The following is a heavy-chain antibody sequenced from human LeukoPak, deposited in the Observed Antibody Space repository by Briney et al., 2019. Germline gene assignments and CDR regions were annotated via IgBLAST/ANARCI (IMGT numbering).Heavy chain of an antibody. Sequence: SETLSLTCTVSGGSISSYYWSWIRQPPGKGLEWIGYIYYSGSTNYNPSLKSRVTISVDTSKNQFSLKLSSVTAADTAVYYCARLSAMLRGPEPFYYCEHWGQGTLVTVSS. J-gene: IGHJ4*01. CDR2: IYYSGST. CDR3: ARLSAMLRGPEPFYYCEH. D-gene: IGHD3-10*01. CDR1: GGSISSYY. V-gene: IGHV4-59*01.